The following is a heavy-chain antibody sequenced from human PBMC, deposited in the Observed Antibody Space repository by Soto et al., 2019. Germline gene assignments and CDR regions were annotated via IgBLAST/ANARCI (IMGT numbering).Heavy chain of an antibody. CDR3: ARQCWDVTCHWFVP. Sequence: SETLSLTCTVSGGSISSSSYFWGWIRQPPGKGLEWIGSMYYSGTTYYNPSLKSRVTISVDTSKNQFSLKLSSVTAADTAVYYWARQCWDVTCHWFVPWGQGTLVTVSS. D-gene: IGHD1-26*01. J-gene: IGHJ5*02. CDR1: GGSISSSSYF. V-gene: IGHV4-39*01. CDR2: MYYSGTT.